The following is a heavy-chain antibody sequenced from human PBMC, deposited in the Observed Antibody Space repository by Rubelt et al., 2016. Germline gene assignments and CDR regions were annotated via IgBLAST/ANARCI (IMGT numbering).Heavy chain of an antibody. D-gene: IGHD1-26*01. V-gene: IGHV3-33*06. CDR3: AKGGSGSYGLDAFDI. Sequence: GGGVVQPGRSLRLSCAASGFTFSSYGMHWVRQAPGKGLEWVAVIWYDGSNKYYGDSGKGRFTISRDNSKNTVYLQMNSLRADDTAVYYCAKGGSGSYGLDAFDIWGQGTMVTVSS. CDR1: GFTFSSYG. J-gene: IGHJ3*02. CDR2: IWYDGSNK.